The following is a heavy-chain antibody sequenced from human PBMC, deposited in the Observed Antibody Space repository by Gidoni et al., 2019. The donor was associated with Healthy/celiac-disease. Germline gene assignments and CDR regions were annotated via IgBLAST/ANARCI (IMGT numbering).Heavy chain of an antibody. V-gene: IGHV3-15*01. CDR1: AFTFSNAW. CDR3: TTDPLPVDAFDI. CDR2: IKSKTDGGTT. D-gene: IGHD2-2*01. Sequence: EVQLVESGGGLVKPGGSLRLSCAASAFTFSNAWMSWVRQAPGRGLEWVDRIKSKTDGGTTDYAAPVKGRFTISRDDSKNTLYLQMNSLKTEDTAVYYCTTDPLPVDAFDIWGQGTMVTVSS. J-gene: IGHJ3*02.